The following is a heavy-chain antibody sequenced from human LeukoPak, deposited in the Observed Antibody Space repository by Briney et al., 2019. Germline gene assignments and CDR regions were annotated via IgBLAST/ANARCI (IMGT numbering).Heavy chain of an antibody. J-gene: IGHJ4*02. CDR2: IKQDGSEK. CDR1: GFTFSSYW. V-gene: IGHV3-7*01. CDR3: ASGFGFDCSSTRCSYFDY. Sequence: PGGSLRLSCAASGFTFSSYWMSWVRQAPGKGLEWVANIKQDGSEKYYVDSVKGRFTISRDNAKNSLYLQMNSLRAEDTAVYYCASGFGFDCSSTRCSYFDYWGQGTLVTVSS. D-gene: IGHD2-2*01.